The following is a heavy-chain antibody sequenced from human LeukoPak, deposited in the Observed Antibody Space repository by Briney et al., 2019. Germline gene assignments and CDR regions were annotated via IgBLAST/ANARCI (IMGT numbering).Heavy chain of an antibody. CDR2: INHSGST. CDR1: GGSISSYY. CDR3: ARDLIEYYYGSGSPNNFDY. D-gene: IGHD3-10*01. J-gene: IGHJ4*02. V-gene: IGHV4-34*01. Sequence: SETLSLTCTVSGGSISSYYWSWIRQPPGKGLEWIGEINHSGSTNYNPSLKSRVTISVDTSKNQFSLKLSSVTAADTAVYYCARDLIEYYYGSGSPNNFDYWGQGTLVTVSS.